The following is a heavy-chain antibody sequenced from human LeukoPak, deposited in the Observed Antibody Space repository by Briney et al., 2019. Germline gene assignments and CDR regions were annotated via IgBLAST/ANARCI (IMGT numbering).Heavy chain of an antibody. J-gene: IGHJ6*02. CDR1: GDTFTSYG. CDR2: ISAYNGNT. D-gene: IGHD2-2*02. Sequence: ASVKVSCKASGDTFTSYGISWVRQAPGQGLEWMGWISAYNGNTNYAQKLQGRVTMTTDTSTSTAYMDLRSLRSDDTAVYYCARGGCSSTSCYSPYYYYGMDVWGQGTTVTVSS. CDR3: ARGGCSSTSCYSPYYYYGMDV. V-gene: IGHV1-18*01.